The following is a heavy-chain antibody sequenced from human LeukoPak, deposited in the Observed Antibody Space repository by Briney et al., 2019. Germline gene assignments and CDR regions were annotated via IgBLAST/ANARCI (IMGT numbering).Heavy chain of an antibody. V-gene: IGHV3-30*04. CDR2: ISYDGSNK. Sequence: PGRSLRLSCAASGFTFSRYGMHWVRQAPGKGVEWVTGISYDGSNKYYAGSVRGRFTISRDNSKNTLYLQMNSIRGDDTAIYYCARDPRGPTGYDHSGRDTFDYWGQGTLVTVSS. J-gene: IGHJ4*02. CDR1: GFTFSRYG. D-gene: IGHD3-22*01. CDR3: ARDPRGPTGYDHSGRDTFDY.